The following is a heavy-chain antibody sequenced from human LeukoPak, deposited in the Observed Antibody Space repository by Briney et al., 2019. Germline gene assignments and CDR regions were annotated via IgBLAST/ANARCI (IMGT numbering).Heavy chain of an antibody. D-gene: IGHD4-17*01. Sequence: GGSLRLSCAASGLTFDDYAMHWVRQAPGKGLEWVSGISWNSGSIGYADSVKGRFTISRDNAKNSLYLQMNSLRAEDTALYYCAKAYGDYMAFDIWGQGTMVTVSS. CDR2: ISWNSGSI. J-gene: IGHJ3*02. CDR3: AKAYGDYMAFDI. CDR1: GLTFDDYA. V-gene: IGHV3-9*01.